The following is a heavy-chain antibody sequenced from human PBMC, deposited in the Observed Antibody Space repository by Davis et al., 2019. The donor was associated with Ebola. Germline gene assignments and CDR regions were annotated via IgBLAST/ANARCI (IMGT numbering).Heavy chain of an antibody. J-gene: IGHJ5*02. V-gene: IGHV4-34*01. D-gene: IGHD2-2*01. Sequence: SETLSLTCAVYGGSFSGYYWSWIRQPPGKGLEWIGEINHSGSTNYNPSLKSRVTISVDTSKNQFSLKLSSVTAADTAVYYCARLGFCSSASCPFDPWGQGTLVTVSS. CDR2: INHSGST. CDR3: ARLGFCSSASCPFDP. CDR1: GGSFSGYY.